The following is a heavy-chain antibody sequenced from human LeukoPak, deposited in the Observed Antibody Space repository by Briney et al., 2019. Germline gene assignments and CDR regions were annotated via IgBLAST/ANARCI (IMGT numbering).Heavy chain of an antibody. V-gene: IGHV4-38-2*01. CDR2: IYHSGTT. CDR3: ARVSRGYDILY. CDR1: GYSISSGYY. D-gene: IGHD3-9*01. J-gene: IGHJ4*02. Sequence: SETLSLTCAVSGYSISSGYYWGWIRQPPGKGLEWIGSIYHSGTTYYNPSLKSRVTISVDTSKNQFSLNLSSVTAADTAVYYCARVSRGYDILYWGQGTLVTVSS.